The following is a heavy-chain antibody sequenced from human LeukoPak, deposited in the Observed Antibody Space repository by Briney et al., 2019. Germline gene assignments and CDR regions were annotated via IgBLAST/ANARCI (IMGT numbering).Heavy chain of an antibody. Sequence: PGGSLRFSCAASGFTFSSYAMSWVRQAPGKGLEWVSGTSGSGGSTYYAGSVKGRFTISRDNSKNTLYLQMNSLRVEDTAVYYCAKNGGSQCYSHLDSWGQGTLVTVSS. CDR1: GFTFSSYA. J-gene: IGHJ4*02. D-gene: IGHD2-15*01. CDR3: AKNGGSQCYSHLDS. CDR2: TSGSGGST. V-gene: IGHV3-23*01.